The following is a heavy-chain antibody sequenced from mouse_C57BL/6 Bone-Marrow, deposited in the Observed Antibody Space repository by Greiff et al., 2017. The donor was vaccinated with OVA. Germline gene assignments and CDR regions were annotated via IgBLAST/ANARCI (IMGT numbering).Heavy chain of an antibody. J-gene: IGHJ2*01. V-gene: IGHV1-81*01. CDR2: IYPRSGNT. D-gene: IGHD4-1*01. CDR1: GYTFTSYG. Sequence: VQLQESGAELARPGASVKLSCKASGYTFTSYGISWVKQRTGQGLEWIGKIYPRSGNTYYNEKFKGKATLTAEKSSSTAYMELRSLTSEDSAVYFCAREAGTPFDYRGQGTTLTVSS. CDR3: AREAGTPFDY.